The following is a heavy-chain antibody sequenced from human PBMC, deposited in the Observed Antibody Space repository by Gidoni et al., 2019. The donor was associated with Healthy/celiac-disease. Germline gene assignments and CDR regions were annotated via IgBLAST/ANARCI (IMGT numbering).Heavy chain of an antibody. V-gene: IGHV3-7*03. Sequence: EVQLVESGVGLVQPGGSLRLSCAASGFNFSSYWMSWVRQAPGKGLEWVANIKQDGSEKYYVDSVKGRFTISKDNAKNSLYLQMNSLRAEDTAVYYCASQRLSYFDYWGQGTLVTVSS. CDR2: IKQDGSEK. J-gene: IGHJ4*02. CDR1: GFNFSSYW. D-gene: IGHD6-19*01. CDR3: ASQRLSYFDY.